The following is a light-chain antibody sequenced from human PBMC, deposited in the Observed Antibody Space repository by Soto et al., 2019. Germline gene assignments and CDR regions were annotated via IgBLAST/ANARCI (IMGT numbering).Light chain of an antibody. CDR1: QSVSNY. Sequence: EIVMTQSPATLSVSPGERATLSCRASQSVSNYLAWYQQKPGQAPRLLIYSASTRATGIPARFSGSGSGTEFTLTISSLQSEDFAVYYCQEYDNWPPWTFGQVTRVEIK. CDR2: SAS. CDR3: QEYDNWPPWT. V-gene: IGKV3-15*01. J-gene: IGKJ1*01.